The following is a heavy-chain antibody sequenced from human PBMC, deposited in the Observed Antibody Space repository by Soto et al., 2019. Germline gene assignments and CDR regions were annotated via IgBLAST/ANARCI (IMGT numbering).Heavy chain of an antibody. CDR1: GFTFSSNS. CDR3: ARGPRKYSSSWDQTGFDP. Sequence: GGSLRLSCAASGFTFSSNSMNWVRQAPGKGLEWVSYISSSSSTIYYADSVKGRFTISRDNAKNSLYLQMNSLRAEDTAVYYCARGPRKYSSSWDQTGFDPWGQGTLVTVSS. J-gene: IGHJ5*02. CDR2: ISSSSSTI. D-gene: IGHD6-13*01. V-gene: IGHV3-48*01.